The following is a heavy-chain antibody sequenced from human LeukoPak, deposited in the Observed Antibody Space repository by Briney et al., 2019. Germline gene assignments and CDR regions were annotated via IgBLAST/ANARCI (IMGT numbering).Heavy chain of an antibody. CDR1: GFTFSGYA. CDR3: AGGTGFIIKD. D-gene: IGHD3-9*01. CDR2: ISYDGSNK. V-gene: IGHV3-30-3*01. J-gene: IGHJ4*02. Sequence: PGGSLRLSCAASGFTFSGYAMHWVRQAPGKGLEWVAVISYDGSNKYYADSVKGRFTISRDNSKNTLYLQMNGLRAEDTAMYYCAGGTGFIIKDWGQGTLVTVSS.